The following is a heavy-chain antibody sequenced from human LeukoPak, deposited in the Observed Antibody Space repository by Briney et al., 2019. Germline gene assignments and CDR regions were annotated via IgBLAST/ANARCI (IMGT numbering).Heavy chain of an antibody. J-gene: IGHJ4*02. Sequence: ASVKVSCKASGYTFTSYGISWVRQAPGQGLEWMGWIGAYNGNTNYAQKLQGRVTMTTDTSTSTAYMELRSLRSDDTAVYYCARLTYGDRYFDYWGQGTLVTVSS. CDR3: ARLTYGDRYFDY. D-gene: IGHD4-17*01. V-gene: IGHV1-18*01. CDR2: IGAYNGNT. CDR1: GYTFTSYG.